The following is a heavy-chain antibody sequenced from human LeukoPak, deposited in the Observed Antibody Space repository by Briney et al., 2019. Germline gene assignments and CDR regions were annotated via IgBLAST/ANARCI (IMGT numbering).Heavy chain of an antibody. V-gene: IGHV4-38-2*02. Sequence: PSDTLSLTCIVSGYSISSDYYWGWIRQPPGKGLECIGTIYHGGSTYYNPSLKSRVTISGDTSKNQFSLKLSSVTAADTAVYYCARETRNYYDSSGYYSIDYWGQGTLVTVSS. D-gene: IGHD3-22*01. CDR1: GYSISSDYY. CDR2: IYHGGST. J-gene: IGHJ4*02. CDR3: ARETRNYYDSSGYYSIDY.